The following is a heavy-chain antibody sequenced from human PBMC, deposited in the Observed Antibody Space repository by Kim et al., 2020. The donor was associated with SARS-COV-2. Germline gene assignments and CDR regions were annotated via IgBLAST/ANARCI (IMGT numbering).Heavy chain of an antibody. CDR1: GFTFSTYA. CDR2: ISGSGDNT. CDR3: ATVDRGALAGTSYYGMDV. Sequence: GGSLRLSCAASGFTFSTYAMSWVRQAPGKGLEWVSAISGSGDNTYYADSAKGRFTISRDNSKNTVYLQMNSLRAEDTAVYYCATVDRGALAGTSYYGMDVWGQGTTVAVSS. V-gene: IGHV3-23*01. J-gene: IGHJ6*02. D-gene: IGHD6-19*01.